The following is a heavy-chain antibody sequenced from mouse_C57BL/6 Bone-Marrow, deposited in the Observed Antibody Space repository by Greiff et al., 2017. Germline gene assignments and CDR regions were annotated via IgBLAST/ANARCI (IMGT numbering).Heavy chain of an antibody. CDR1: GYTFTSYW. D-gene: IGHD1-1*01. V-gene: IGHV1-64*01. CDR3: ARCVTTVASYYAMDY. Sequence: VQLQQPGAELVKPGASVKLSCKASGYTFTSYWMHWVKQRPGQGLEWIGMIHPNSGSTNYNEKFKSKATLTVDKSSSTAYKELSSLTSEDSAVYYCARCVTTVASYYAMDYWGQGTSVTVSS. CDR2: IHPNSGST. J-gene: IGHJ4*01.